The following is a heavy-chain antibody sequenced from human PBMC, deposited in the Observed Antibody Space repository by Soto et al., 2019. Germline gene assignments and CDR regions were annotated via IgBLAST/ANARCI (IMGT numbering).Heavy chain of an antibody. CDR1: GFTFSSYG. CDR3: AKDRGQQLVTEYYYYYSGMDV. CDR2: ISYDGSNK. V-gene: IGHV3-30*18. J-gene: IGHJ6*02. Sequence: PGGSLRLSCAASGFTFSSYGXHWVRQAPGKGLEWVAVISYDGSNKYYADSVKGRFTISRDNSKNTLYLQMNSLRAEDTAVYYCAKDRGQQLVTEYYYYYSGMDVWGQGTTVTVSS. D-gene: IGHD6-13*01.